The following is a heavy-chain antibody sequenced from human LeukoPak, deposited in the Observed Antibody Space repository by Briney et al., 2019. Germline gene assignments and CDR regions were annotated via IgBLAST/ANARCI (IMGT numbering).Heavy chain of an antibody. D-gene: IGHD5-18*01. Sequence: SETLSLTCTVSGGSISSYYWSWIRQPPGKGLEWIGYIYYSGSTTYNPSLKSRVTISLDTSKNQFSLKLSSVTAADTALYYCARSGYREGADALDIWGQGTMVTVSS. CDR3: ARSGYREGADALDI. J-gene: IGHJ3*02. CDR1: GGSISSYY. CDR2: IYYSGST. V-gene: IGHV4-59*01.